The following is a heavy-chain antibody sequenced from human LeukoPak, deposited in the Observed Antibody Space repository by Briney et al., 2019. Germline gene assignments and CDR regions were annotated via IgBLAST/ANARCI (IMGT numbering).Heavy chain of an antibody. J-gene: IGHJ4*02. CDR1: GGSIGSYY. Sequence: PSETLSLTCTVSGGSIGSYYWSWIRQPPGKGLEWIGYIYYSGSTDHNPSLKSRVTISVDTSKNQFSLKLSSVTAADTAVYYCARGDYRFDYWGQGTLVTVSS. V-gene: IGHV4-59*01. D-gene: IGHD4-17*01. CDR3: ARGDYRFDY. CDR2: IYYSGST.